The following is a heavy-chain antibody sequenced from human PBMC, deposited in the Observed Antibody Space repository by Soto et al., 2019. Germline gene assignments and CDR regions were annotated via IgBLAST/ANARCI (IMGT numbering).Heavy chain of an antibody. CDR3: GRGAVVTVAGRDYYSMDV. J-gene: IGHJ6*02. CDR1: GFTFSDHY. Sequence: EVQLVESGGGLVQPGGSLRLSCVGSGFTFSDHYMDWVRQAPGKGLEWAGRIRKKTNSYTTEYAASVKGRFTISRDDSKNSVFLQMNSLKTEDTAVYYWGRGAVVTVAGRDYYSMDVWGQGTTVTVS. CDR2: IRKKTNSYTT. V-gene: IGHV3-72*01. D-gene: IGHD2-21*02.